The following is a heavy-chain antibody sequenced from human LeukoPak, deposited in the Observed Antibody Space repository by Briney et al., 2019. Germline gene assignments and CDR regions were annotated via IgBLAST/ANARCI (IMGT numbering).Heavy chain of an antibody. CDR2: LYSGGTT. J-gene: IGHJ6*02. Sequence: GGSLRLSCAASGFTVSSKYMTWVRQAPGKGLEWVSGLYSGGTTYYADSVKGRFTISRDNSKNTLDLQMNTLRAEDTALYYCARGRAGGSTTYAMDVWGQGTTVTVSS. V-gene: IGHV3-66*01. CDR1: GFTVSSKY. D-gene: IGHD5/OR15-5a*01. CDR3: ARGRAGGSTTYAMDV.